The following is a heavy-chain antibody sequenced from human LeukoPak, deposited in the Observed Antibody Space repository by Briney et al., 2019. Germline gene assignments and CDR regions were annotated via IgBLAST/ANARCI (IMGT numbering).Heavy chain of an antibody. Sequence: ASVKVSCKASGYTFTSYDINWVRQATRQGLEWMGWMNPNSGNTGYAQKFQGRVTMTRNTSISTAYMELSSLRSEDTAVYYCARGISSGWELDYWGQGTLVTVSS. D-gene: IGHD6-19*01. CDR2: MNPNSGNT. CDR3: ARGISSGWELDY. V-gene: IGHV1-8*01. J-gene: IGHJ4*02. CDR1: GYTFTSYD.